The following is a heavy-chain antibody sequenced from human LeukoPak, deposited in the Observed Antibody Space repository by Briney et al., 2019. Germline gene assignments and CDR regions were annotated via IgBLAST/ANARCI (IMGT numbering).Heavy chain of an antibody. D-gene: IGHD4-17*01. CDR3: VRDEDYGIYVNFDF. V-gene: IGHV1-2*02. Sequence: ASVKVSCKASGYTFTGYYMHWVRQAPGQGLEWMGWINPNSGGTNYAQKFQGRVTMTRDTPISTAYMELSRLRSDDTAVYYCVRDEDYGIYVNFDFWGQGTLVTVSS. CDR1: GYTFTGYY. CDR2: INPNSGGT. J-gene: IGHJ4*02.